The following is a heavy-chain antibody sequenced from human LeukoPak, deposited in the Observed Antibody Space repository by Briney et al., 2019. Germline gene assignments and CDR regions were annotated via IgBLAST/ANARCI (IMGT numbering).Heavy chain of an antibody. CDR1: GFTFSNAW. V-gene: IGHV3-15*01. J-gene: IGHJ4*02. CDR2: IKSKTDGGTT. CDR3: TTYYYDSSGYYF. D-gene: IGHD3-22*01. Sequence: GGSLRLSCAASGFTFSNAWMSWVRQAPGKGLEWVGRIKSKTDGGTTDYAAPVKGRFTISRDDSKNMLYLQMNSLKTEDTAVYYCTTYYYDSSGYYFWGQGTLVTVSS.